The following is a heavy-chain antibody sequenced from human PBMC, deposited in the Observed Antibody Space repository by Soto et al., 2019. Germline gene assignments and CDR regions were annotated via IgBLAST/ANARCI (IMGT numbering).Heavy chain of an antibody. J-gene: IGHJ4*02. CDR3: AKGPRPATLYDFWSDY. V-gene: IGHV3-23*01. D-gene: IGHD3-3*01. Sequence: PGGSLRLSCAASGFTFSSYAMSWVRQAPGKGLEWVSAISGSGGSTYYADSVKGRFTITRDNSKNTLYLQMNSLRAEDTAVYYCAKGPRPATLYDFWSDYWGQGTLVTVSS. CDR2: ISGSGGST. CDR1: GFTFSSYA.